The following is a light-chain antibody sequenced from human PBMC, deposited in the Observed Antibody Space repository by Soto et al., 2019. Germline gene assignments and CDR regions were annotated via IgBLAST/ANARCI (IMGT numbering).Light chain of an antibody. J-gene: IGKJ5*01. Sequence: DIQMTQSPSSVSASVGDRVTIACRSSEDISTWLAWYQQKPGKAPKLLIYAASSLQSGVPDRFSGSASGTDFTLTINRLEPEDFAVYYCQLYGISPHFGQGTRLEI. CDR3: QLYGISPH. CDR1: EDISTW. V-gene: IGKV1-12*01. CDR2: AAS.